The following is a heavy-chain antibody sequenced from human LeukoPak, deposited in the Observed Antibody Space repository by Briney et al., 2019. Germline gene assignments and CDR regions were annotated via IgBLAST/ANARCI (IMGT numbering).Heavy chain of an antibody. D-gene: IGHD2-15*01. V-gene: IGHV1-2*02. CDR1: GYTFTGYY. J-gene: IGHJ6*03. Sequence: ASVKVSCKASGYTFTGYYMHWVRQAPGQGLEWMGWINPNSGGTNYAQKFQGRVTMTRDTSISTAYMELSRLRSDDTAVYYCARAYCSGGSCLYYYMDVWGKGTTVTVSS. CDR2: INPNSGGT. CDR3: ARAYCSGGSCLYYYMDV.